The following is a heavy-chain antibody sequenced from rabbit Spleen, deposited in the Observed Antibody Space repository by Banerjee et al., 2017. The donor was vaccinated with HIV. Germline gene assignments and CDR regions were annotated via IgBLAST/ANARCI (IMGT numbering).Heavy chain of an antibody. V-gene: IGHV1S45*01. D-gene: IGHD1-1*01. CDR3: ARDTSSSFSSYGMDL. J-gene: IGHJ3*01. CDR1: GLDFSSSYW. Sequence: QEQLEESGGDLVKPGASLTLTCKASGLDFSSSYWICWVRQAPGKGLEWIACIDVSGGSTTHYASWAKGRFTVSKTSSTTVTLQMTSLTAADTATYFCARDTSSSFSSYGMDLWGQGTLVTVS. CDR2: IDVSGGSTT.